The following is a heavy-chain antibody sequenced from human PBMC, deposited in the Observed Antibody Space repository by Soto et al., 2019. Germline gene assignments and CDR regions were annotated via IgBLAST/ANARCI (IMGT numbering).Heavy chain of an antibody. V-gene: IGHV3-23*01. Sequence: EVQLLESGGGLVQPGGSLRLSCAASGFTFRSYAMTWVRQAPGKGLEWVPAIGVGGDTTYYADSVKGRFTISRDNSKNTLYLQMGSLRAEERAVYYCAKVRRWGELRSLYWGQGTLVTVSS. CDR2: IGVGGDTT. CDR3: AKVRRWGELRSLY. J-gene: IGHJ4*02. CDR1: GFTFRSYA. D-gene: IGHD3-16*01.